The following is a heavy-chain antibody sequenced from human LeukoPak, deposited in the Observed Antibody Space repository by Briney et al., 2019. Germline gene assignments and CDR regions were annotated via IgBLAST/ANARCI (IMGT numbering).Heavy chain of an antibody. CDR3: AKVTRDCSGGSCYSSIDY. CDR1: GFTFSSYA. J-gene: IGHJ4*02. V-gene: IGHV3-23*01. D-gene: IGHD2-15*01. Sequence: GGSLRLSCAASGFTFSSYAMSWVRQAPGKGLEWVSAISGSGGSTYYADSVKGRFTISRDNSKNTLYLQMNSLGAEDTAVYYCAKVTRDCSGGSCYSSIDYWGQGTLVTVSS. CDR2: ISGSGGST.